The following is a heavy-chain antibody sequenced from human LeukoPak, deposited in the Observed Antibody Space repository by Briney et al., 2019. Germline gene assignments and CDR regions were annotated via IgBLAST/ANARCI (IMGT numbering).Heavy chain of an antibody. V-gene: IGHV3-23*01. CDR3: AKRGGSGSSYFDY. D-gene: IGHD3-10*01. J-gene: IGHJ4*02. CDR1: GFTFSSYA. CDR2: ISASGGS. Sequence: GGSLRLSCAASGFTFSSYAMSWVRQAPGKGLEWVSGISASGGSYYADSVKGRFTVSRDNSKNTLYLQMNSLRAEDTAVYYCAKRGGSGSSYFDYWGQGTLVTVSS.